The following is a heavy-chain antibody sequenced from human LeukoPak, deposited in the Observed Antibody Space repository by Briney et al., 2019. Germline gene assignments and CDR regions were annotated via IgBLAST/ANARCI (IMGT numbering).Heavy chain of an antibody. CDR1: GYTLTELS. V-gene: IGHV1-24*01. CDR3: ATAPLEYCSSTSCRMRKNWFDP. J-gene: IGHJ5*02. D-gene: IGHD2-2*01. Sequence: GASVKVSCKVSGYTLTELSMHWVRQAPGKGLEWMGGFDPEDGETIYAQKFQGRVTMTEDTSTGTAYMELSSLRSEDTAVYYCATAPLEYCSSTSCRMRKNWFDPWGQGTLVTVSS. CDR2: FDPEDGET.